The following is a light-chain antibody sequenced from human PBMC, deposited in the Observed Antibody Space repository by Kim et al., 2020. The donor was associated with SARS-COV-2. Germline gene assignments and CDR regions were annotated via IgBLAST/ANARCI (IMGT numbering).Light chain of an antibody. CDR2: GNS. Sequence: QKVTISGTGSSSNIGAGYAVHWYQQLPGTAPKLLIYGNSNRPSGVPDRFSGSKSGTSASLAITGLQAEDEAEYYCQSYDSSLSGYVFGTGTKVTVL. J-gene: IGLJ1*01. V-gene: IGLV1-40*01. CDR1: SSNIGAGYA. CDR3: QSYDSSLSGYV.